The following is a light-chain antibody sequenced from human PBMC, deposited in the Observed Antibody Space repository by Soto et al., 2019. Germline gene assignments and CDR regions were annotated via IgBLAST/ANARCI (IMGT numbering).Light chain of an antibody. Sequence: QSALTQPASVSGSPGQSITISCTGTSSDVGGYNYVSWYQQHPGKAPKLMIYDVSNLPSGVSNRFSGSKSGNTASLTISGLQAEDEADYYCSSYTSSSTLGVFVGGTKLTVL. CDR2: DVS. CDR1: SSDVGGYNY. V-gene: IGLV2-14*01. J-gene: IGLJ3*02. CDR3: SSYTSSSTLGV.